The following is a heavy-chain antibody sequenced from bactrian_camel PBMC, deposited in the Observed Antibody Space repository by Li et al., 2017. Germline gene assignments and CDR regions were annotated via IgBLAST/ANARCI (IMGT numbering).Heavy chain of an antibody. CDR1: VYIFNSCG. V-gene: IGHV3S53*01. J-gene: IGHJ6*01. CDR2: INRDGTT. D-gene: IGHD1*01. CDR3: AARCLDSGPLGVGEFGY. Sequence: HVQLVESGGGSVQAGGSLKLSCTAPVYIFNSCGMGWYRQVLGQERELVSIINRDGTTTYADSVKGRFTISQDKPKNTVYLQMSSLKTEDTAVYYCAARCLDSGPLGVGEFGYWGQGTQVTVS.